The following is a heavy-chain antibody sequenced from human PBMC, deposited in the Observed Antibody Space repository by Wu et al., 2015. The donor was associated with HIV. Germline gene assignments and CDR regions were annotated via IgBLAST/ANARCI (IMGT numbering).Heavy chain of an antibody. CDR2: IIPIFGTA. D-gene: IGHD4-17*01. V-gene: IGHV1-69*05. CDR1: GGTFSSYA. CDR3: AREPDYGTGDYYYGMDV. Sequence: QVQLVQSGAEVKKPGSSVKVSCKASGGTFSSYAISWVRQAPGQGLEWMGGIIPIFGTANYAQKFQGRVTITTDESTSTAYMELSSLRSEDTAVYYCAREPDYGTGDYYYGMDVWGQGTTVTVSS. J-gene: IGHJ6*02.